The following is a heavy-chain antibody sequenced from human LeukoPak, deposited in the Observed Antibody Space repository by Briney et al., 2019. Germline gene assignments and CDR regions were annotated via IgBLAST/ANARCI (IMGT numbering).Heavy chain of an antibody. D-gene: IGHD1-1*01. Sequence: GGSLRLSCAASGFTFSSYAMSWVRQAPGKGLEWVSAIGASGSSTYYADSVKGRFTISRDNSKNTLYLQMNSLRAEDTAVYYCARIYTKYGNDYNGMDVWGQGTTVTVSS. CDR3: ARIYTKYGNDYNGMDV. V-gene: IGHV3-23*01. J-gene: IGHJ6*02. CDR2: IGASGSST. CDR1: GFTFSSYA.